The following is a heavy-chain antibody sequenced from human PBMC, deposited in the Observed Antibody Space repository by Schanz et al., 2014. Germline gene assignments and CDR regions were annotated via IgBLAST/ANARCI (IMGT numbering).Heavy chain of an antibody. CDR1: GGSITSSGFY. D-gene: IGHD1-1*01. J-gene: IGHJ6*03. Sequence: QVQLQESGPRLVKPSETLSLICTVSGGSITSSGFYWAWIRQPPGKGLEWIGSIYYNGGTPLYTPSLKSRATFSADTSKNHFSLKLTSVAAADTAVYYCARQGTTRFQYYMDVWGEGTSVFVS. V-gene: IGHV4-39*01. CDR2: IYYNGGTP. CDR3: ARQGTTRFQYYMDV.